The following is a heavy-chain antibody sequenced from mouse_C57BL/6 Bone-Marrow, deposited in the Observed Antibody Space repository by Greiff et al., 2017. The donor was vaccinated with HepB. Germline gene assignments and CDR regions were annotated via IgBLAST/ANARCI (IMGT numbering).Heavy chain of an antibody. CDR3: ARPDYYGSISWFAY. Sequence: VQLKESGGDLVKPGGSLKLSCAASGFTFRSYGMSWVRQTPDKRLEWVATISSGGSYTYYPDSVKGRFTISRDNAKNTLYLQMSSLKSEDTAMYYCARPDYYGSISWFAYWGQGTLVTVSA. V-gene: IGHV5-6*01. J-gene: IGHJ3*01. CDR1: GFTFRSYG. D-gene: IGHD1-1*01. CDR2: ISSGGSYT.